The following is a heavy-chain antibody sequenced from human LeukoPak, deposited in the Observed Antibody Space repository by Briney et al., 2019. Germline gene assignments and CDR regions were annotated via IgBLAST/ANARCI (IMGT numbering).Heavy chain of an antibody. J-gene: IGHJ4*02. D-gene: IGHD3-22*01. Sequence: GGSLRLSCAASGFTFSDYAMSWVRQAPGKGLEWVSSISSSSSYIYYADSVKGRFTISRDNSKNTLYLQMNSLRAEDTAVYYCARWHTSGNNYYYDYWGQGTLVTVSS. CDR2: ISSSSSYI. CDR3: ARWHTSGNNYYYDY. V-gene: IGHV3-23*01. CDR1: GFTFSDYA.